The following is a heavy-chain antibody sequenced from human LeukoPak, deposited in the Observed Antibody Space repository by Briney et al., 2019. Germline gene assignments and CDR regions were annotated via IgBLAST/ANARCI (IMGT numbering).Heavy chain of an antibody. CDR1: GLSVRRFP. V-gene: IGHV3-30*01. CDR2: VSPDGSVE. Sequence: GRSLRLSCAASGLSVRRFPRHWVGQAPVKGLEWVVVVSPDGSVENYADSVKGRFTISRDNSKNTVYLQMNSLRTEDTAVYYCARASITSTYYPYYMDVWGKGTTVRVSS. CDR3: ARASITSTYYPYYMDV. J-gene: IGHJ6*03. D-gene: IGHD3-10*01.